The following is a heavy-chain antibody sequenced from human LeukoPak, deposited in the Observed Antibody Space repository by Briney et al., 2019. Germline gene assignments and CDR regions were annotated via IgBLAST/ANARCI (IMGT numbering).Heavy chain of an antibody. D-gene: IGHD5-18*01. V-gene: IGHV4-39*01. CDR1: GGSLSSSAYC. CDR3: ARHTALRSPLHY. Sequence: SETLSLTCTVSGGSLSSSAYCWGWIRQPPGKGLEWIGSIYYTGSTYYNPSLKTRVTISVDTTKNQFSLKLSSVTAADTAVYYCARHTALRSPLHYGGQGTLVTVSS. J-gene: IGHJ4*02. CDR2: IYYTGST.